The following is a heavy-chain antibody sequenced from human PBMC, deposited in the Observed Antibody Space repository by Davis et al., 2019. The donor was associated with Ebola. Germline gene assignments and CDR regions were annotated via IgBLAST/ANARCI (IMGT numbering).Heavy chain of an antibody. CDR3: ASHSGRAPPLD. J-gene: IGHJ4*02. Sequence: PGGSLRLSCAASGFTFSSYWMSWARQAPGKGLEWVANIKQDGSEKYYVDSVKGRFTISRDSAKNSLYLQMNSLRAEDTAVYYCASHSGRAPPLDWGQGTLVTVSS. CDR1: GFTFSSYW. CDR2: IKQDGSEK. D-gene: IGHD6-19*01. V-gene: IGHV3-7*01.